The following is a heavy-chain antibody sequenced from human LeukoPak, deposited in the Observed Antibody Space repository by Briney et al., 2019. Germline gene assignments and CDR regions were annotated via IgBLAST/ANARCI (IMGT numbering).Heavy chain of an antibody. CDR1: GFTFSSYW. Sequence: PGGSLRLSWAVSGFTFSSYWMHWVRQAPGEGLVLVSRINSDGSTTSHADSVKGRFTISRDNSKNTLYLQMNSLRAEDTAIYYCAKASRDIPAAGPSGYYFDYWGQGTLVTVSS. CDR2: INSDGSTT. V-gene: IGHV3-74*01. CDR3: AKASRDIPAAGPSGYYFDY. J-gene: IGHJ4*02. D-gene: IGHD6-13*01.